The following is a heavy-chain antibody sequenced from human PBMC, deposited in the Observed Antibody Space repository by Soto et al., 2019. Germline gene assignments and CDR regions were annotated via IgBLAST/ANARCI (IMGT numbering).Heavy chain of an antibody. CDR2: IYYSGST. CDR1: GGSISSGDYY. CDR3: AGPRELRGVIIDY. D-gene: IGHD3-10*01. J-gene: IGHJ4*02. V-gene: IGHV4-30-4*01. Sequence: PSETLSLTCTVSGGSISSGDYYWSWIRQPPGKGLEWIGYIYYSGSTYYNPSLKSRVTISVDTSKNQFSLKLSSVTAADTAVYYCAGPRELRGVIIDYWGQGTLVTVSS.